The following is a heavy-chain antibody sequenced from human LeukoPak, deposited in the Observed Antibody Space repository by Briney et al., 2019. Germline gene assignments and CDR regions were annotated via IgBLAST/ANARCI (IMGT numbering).Heavy chain of an antibody. CDR2: IWHDGSHK. Sequence: PGGSLRLSCAASGFAFNTYAMHWVRQAPGQGLEWVALIWHDGSHKFYSNSVRGQFTISRDNSKNTVSLQMNNLRPEDTAVYYYARQSFGSGSYPDFWGQGTLVTVSS. D-gene: IGHD3-10*01. V-gene: IGHV3-33*01. CDR1: GFAFNTYA. CDR3: ARQSFGSGSYPDF. J-gene: IGHJ4*02.